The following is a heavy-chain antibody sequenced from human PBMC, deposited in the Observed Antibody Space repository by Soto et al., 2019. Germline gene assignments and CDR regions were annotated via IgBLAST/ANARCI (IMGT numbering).Heavy chain of an antibody. CDR2: TSYDGSNN. CDR3: ARWGTTGGLDV. J-gene: IGHJ4*02. CDR1: GFTFRSYV. D-gene: IGHD3-16*01. Sequence: QVQLVESGGGVVQPGTSLRRSCVGSGFTFRSYVIHWVRQAPGKGLEWVALTSYDGSNNFYGDSVKGRFTISRDNSRNTVELQRDSLRLEDTALYYCARWGTTGGLDVWGQGTLVCVSS. V-gene: IGHV3-33*05.